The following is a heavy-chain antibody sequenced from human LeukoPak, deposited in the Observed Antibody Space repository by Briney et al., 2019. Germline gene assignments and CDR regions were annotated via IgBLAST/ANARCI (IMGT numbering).Heavy chain of an antibody. CDR1: SGSVNSGSYY. CDR3: ARRAGYTSSWYEY. CDR2: IYYSGST. J-gene: IGHJ4*02. V-gene: IGHV4-61*01. D-gene: IGHD6-13*01. Sequence: PSETLSLTCTVSSGSVNSGSYYWNWIRQPPGKGLEWIGYIYYSGSTNYNPSLKSRVTISVDTAKNQLSLKLSSVTAADTAEYYCARRAGYTSSWYEYWGQGTLVTVSS.